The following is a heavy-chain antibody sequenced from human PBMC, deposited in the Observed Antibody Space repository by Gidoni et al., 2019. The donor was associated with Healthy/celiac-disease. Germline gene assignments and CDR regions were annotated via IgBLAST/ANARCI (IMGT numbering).Heavy chain of an antibody. CDR2: INHSGST. CDR3: ARGFQPLPPDY. D-gene: IGHD2-2*01. CDR1: GGSFSGYY. J-gene: IGHJ4*02. V-gene: IGHV4-34*01. Sequence: QVQLQQWGAGLLKPSETLSLTCAVYGGSFSGYYWSWIRQPPGKGLEWIGEINHSGSTNYNPSLKSRVTISVDTSKNQFSLKLSSVTAADTAVYYCARGFQPLPPDYWGQGTLVTVSS.